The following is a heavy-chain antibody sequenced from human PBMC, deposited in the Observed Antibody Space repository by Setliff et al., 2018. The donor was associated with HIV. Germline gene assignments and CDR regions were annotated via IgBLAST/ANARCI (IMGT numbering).Heavy chain of an antibody. CDR1: GGSFNDYY. J-gene: IGHJ4*02. D-gene: IGHD5-12*01. Sequence: PSETLSLTCAVYGGSFNDYYWSWIRQPPGKGLEWIGEIIHSGSINYNPSLKSRVTISVDTYNNQFSLNMNSVNAADTAVYYCARGYASGYDAYGYWGRGTLVTVSS. V-gene: IGHV4-34*01. CDR2: IIHSGSI. CDR3: ARGYASGYDAYGY.